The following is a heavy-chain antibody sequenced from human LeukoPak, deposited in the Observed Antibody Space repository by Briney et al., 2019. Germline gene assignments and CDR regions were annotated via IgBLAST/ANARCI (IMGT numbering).Heavy chain of an antibody. CDR1: GGSISSYY. CDR2: IYTSGST. CDR3: AREDYGGNSAPRGMDV. J-gene: IGHJ6*02. D-gene: IGHD4-17*01. Sequence: SETLSLTCTVSGGSISSYYWSWIRQPAGKGLEWIGRIYTSGSTNYNPSLKSRVTISVDTSKNQFSLKLSSVTAADTAVYYCAREDYGGNSAPRGMDVWGQGTTVTVSS. V-gene: IGHV4-4*07.